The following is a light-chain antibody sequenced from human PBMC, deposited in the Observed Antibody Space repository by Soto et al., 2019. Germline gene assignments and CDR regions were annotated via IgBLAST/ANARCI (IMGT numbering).Light chain of an antibody. CDR1: QDISNS. J-gene: IGKJ5*01. CDR2: DAS. Sequence: DIQMTQYPSSLSASVGDRVTISCQASQDISNSLNWYQQKPGKAPKLLIYDASNLETGVPSRFSGSGSGTDFTFTISSLQPEDIATYYCQHCHSLPLTFGQGTRLEIK. CDR3: QHCHSLPLT. V-gene: IGKV1-33*01.